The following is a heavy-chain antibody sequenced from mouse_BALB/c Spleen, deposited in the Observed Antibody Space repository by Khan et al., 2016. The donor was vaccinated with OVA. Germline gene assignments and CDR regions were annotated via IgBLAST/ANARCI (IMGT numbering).Heavy chain of an antibody. CDR1: GYTFTSYW. CDR3: ARNPFAY. Sequence: QVQLQQPGTELVRPGTSVKLSCKASGYTFTSYWMNWITQRPEQGLEWIGRIDPYDSETPYNQKFKDKAILTVAKSSNPAYMQLRRLTSEYSAVYDCARNPFAYWGQGTLVTVSA. V-gene: IGHV1-52*01. CDR2: IDPYDSET. J-gene: IGHJ3*01.